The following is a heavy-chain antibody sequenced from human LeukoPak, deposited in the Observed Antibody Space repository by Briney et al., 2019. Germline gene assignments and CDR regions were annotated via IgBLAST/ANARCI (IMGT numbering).Heavy chain of an antibody. CDR3: AKDAPLTYYYYGMDV. CDR1: GFTFSSYA. Sequence: GGSLRLSCAASGFTFSSYATSWVRQAPGKGLEWVSAISGSGGSTYYADSVKGRLTISRDNSKNTLYLQMNSLRAEDTAVYYCAKDAPLTYYYYGMDVWGQGTTVTVSS. CDR2: ISGSGGST. J-gene: IGHJ6*02. V-gene: IGHV3-23*01.